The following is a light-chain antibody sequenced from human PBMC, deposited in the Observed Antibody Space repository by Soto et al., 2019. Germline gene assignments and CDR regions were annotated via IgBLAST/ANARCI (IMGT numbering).Light chain of an antibody. Sequence: DIQMTQSPSSLSASVGDRVTITCRASQSISSYLNWYQQKPGKAPKLLIHAASSLQSGVPSRFSGSGSGTDFTLTISSLQPEDFATYYCQQSYSPRFTFGPGTKVDIK. J-gene: IGKJ3*01. CDR3: QQSYSPRFT. CDR1: QSISSY. CDR2: AAS. V-gene: IGKV1-39*01.